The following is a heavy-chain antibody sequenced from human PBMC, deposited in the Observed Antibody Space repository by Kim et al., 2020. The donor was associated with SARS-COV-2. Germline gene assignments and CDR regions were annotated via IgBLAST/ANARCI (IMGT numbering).Heavy chain of an antibody. D-gene: IGHD6-19*01. Sequence: YAAPVEGRFTSSRDDSENTLYLQMNTLETEDTAVYYCTTDRSVTGTAFDHWGQGTLVTVSS. CDR3: TTDRSVTGTAFDH. V-gene: IGHV3-15*01. J-gene: IGHJ4*02.